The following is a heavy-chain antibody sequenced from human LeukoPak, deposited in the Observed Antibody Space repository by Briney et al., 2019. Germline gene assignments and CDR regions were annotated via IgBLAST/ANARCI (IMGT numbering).Heavy chain of an antibody. J-gene: IGHJ4*02. V-gene: IGHV3-74*01. Sequence: GGSLRLSCAASGVSFSSYWMHWVRQAPGKGLVWVSRINSDGSSTNYADSVKGRFTISRDNAKNTLYLQMNSLRAEDTAVYYCASSPYQKGYWGQGTLVTVSS. CDR1: GVSFSSYW. CDR3: ASSPYQKGY. CDR2: INSDGSST.